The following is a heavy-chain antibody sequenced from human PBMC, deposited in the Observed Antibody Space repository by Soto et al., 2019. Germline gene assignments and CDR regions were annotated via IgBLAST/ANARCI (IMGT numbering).Heavy chain of an antibody. V-gene: IGHV3-7*03. CDR3: ARDGSVVPATYYYYGMDV. J-gene: IGHJ6*02. Sequence: PVGSLRLSCAASGFTFSSYWMSWVRQAPGKGLEWVANIKQDGSEKYYVDSVKGRFTISRDNAKNSLYLQMNSLRAEDTAVYYCARDGSVVPATYYYYGMDVWGQGTTVTVSS. D-gene: IGHD2-2*01. CDR2: IKQDGSEK. CDR1: GFTFSSYW.